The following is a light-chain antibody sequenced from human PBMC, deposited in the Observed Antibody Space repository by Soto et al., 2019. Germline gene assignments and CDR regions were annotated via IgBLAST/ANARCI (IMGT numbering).Light chain of an antibody. Sequence: QSPGTLSFSPGKRATLSCRSSQSISSSYLAWYQQRPGQAPRLLMYGASSRATGIPDRFSGSGSGTEFTLTISRLEPEDFAVYYCQQYGSSSWTFGQGTRW. CDR2: GAS. CDR3: QQYGSSSWT. J-gene: IGKJ1*01. V-gene: IGKV3-20*01. CDR1: QSISSSY.